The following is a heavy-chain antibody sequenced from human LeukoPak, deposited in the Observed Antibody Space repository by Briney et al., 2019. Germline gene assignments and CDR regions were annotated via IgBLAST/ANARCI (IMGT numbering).Heavy chain of an antibody. CDR3: ARAMDVYNWFDP. CDR2: IYNSGST. D-gene: IGHD2-2*03. CDR1: DGSIRSYY. Sequence: SETLSLTCTLSDGSIRSYYWSWIRQPPGKGLEWIGCIYNSGSTNYNPSLRSRVTISVDTSKNQFSLKLSSVTAADTAVYYCARAMDVYNWFDPWGQGTLVTVSS. J-gene: IGHJ5*02. V-gene: IGHV4-59*08.